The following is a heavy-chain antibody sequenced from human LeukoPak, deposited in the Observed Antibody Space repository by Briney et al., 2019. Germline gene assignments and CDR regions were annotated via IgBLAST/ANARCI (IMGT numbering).Heavy chain of an antibody. Sequence: SETLSLTCAVSGYSISSGYYWGWIRQPPGKGLEWIGSIYHSGSTYYNPSLKSRVTISVDTSKNQFSLKLSSVTAADTAVYYCARHSRYYPGPWGQGTLVTVSS. CDR2: IYHSGST. CDR3: ARHSRYYPGP. CDR1: GYSISSGYY. D-gene: IGHD3-10*01. V-gene: IGHV4-38-2*01. J-gene: IGHJ5*02.